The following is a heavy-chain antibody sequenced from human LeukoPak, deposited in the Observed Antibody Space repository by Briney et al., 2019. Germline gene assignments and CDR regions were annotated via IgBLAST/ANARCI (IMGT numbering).Heavy chain of an antibody. D-gene: IGHD6-19*01. J-gene: IGHJ1*01. Sequence: HPGGSLRLSCAASGFTFSSYAMSWVRQAPGKGLEWVSAISGSGGSTYSADSVKGRFTISRDNSKNTLYLQMNSLRAEDTAVYYCAKHRTKVAGTFQHWGQGTLVTVSS. V-gene: IGHV3-23*01. CDR1: GFTFSSYA. CDR2: ISGSGGST. CDR3: AKHRTKVAGTFQH.